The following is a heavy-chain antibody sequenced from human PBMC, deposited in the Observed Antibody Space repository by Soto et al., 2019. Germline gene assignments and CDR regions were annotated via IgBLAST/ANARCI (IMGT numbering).Heavy chain of an antibody. J-gene: IGHJ5*02. Sequence: SETLSLTGAVYGGSFSGYYCSWIRQPPWKGLEWIGEINHSGITNYNPSLKSRVTISVDTSKNQFSLKLSSVTAADTAVYYCARGGRRYRSSRGWFDPRGQGTLVTVPS. CDR2: INHSGIT. CDR3: ARGGRRYRSSRGWFDP. CDR1: GGSFSGYY. V-gene: IGHV4-34*01. D-gene: IGHD6-6*01.